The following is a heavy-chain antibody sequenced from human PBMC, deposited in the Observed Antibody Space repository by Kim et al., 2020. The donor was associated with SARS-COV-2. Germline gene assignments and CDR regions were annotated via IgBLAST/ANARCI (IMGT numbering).Heavy chain of an antibody. CDR2: INHRGNT. D-gene: IGHD3-3*01. J-gene: IGHJ6*03. CDR3: ARRKTAYFDFWSGYYMD. CDR1: GGSFSGYS. Sequence: SETLSLTCAVHGGSFSGYSWTWIRQTTGKGLEWIGEINHRGNTDYNASLKSRVTMSVDSSKNQFSLKLTSLSAADTAVYYCARRKTAYFDFWSGYYMD. V-gene: IGHV4-34*01.